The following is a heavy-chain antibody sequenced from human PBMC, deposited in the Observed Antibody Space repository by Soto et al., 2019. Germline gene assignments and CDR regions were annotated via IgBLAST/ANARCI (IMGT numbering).Heavy chain of an antibody. CDR3: ARASYLDPAFDI. Sequence: QVQLVQSGAEVKRPGASVKVSCKASGYTFTSYDFNWVRQAPGQGLEGMGWVNPNSGNTDYAQKFQGRVTMTRNTSIRTAYMEHSSLRSEDTAVYYCARASYLDPAFDIWGQGTMVTVSS. CDR1: GYTFTSYD. J-gene: IGHJ3*02. V-gene: IGHV1-8*01. CDR2: VNPNSGNT. D-gene: IGHD2-2*03.